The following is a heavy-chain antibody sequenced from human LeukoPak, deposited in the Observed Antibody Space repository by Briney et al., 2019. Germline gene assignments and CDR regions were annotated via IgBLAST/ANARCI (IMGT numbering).Heavy chain of an antibody. J-gene: IGHJ4*02. CDR2: ISSRSSYI. Sequence: GGSLRLSCTASGFPFRTYSMNWVRQAPGKGLEWVSSISSRSSYISYADSVKGPFTISRDNAKNSLFLQMNSLRAEDTAVYYCARDGAGGSYSDYWGQGTLVTVSS. CDR3: ARDGAGGSYSDY. V-gene: IGHV3-21*01. CDR1: GFPFRTYS. D-gene: IGHD1-26*01.